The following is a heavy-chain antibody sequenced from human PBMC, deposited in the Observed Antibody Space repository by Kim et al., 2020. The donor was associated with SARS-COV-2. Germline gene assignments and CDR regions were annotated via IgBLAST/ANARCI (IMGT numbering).Heavy chain of an antibody. V-gene: IGHV3-74*01. D-gene: IGHD3-22*01. CDR2: INSDGSST. CDR3: ASGSNYYDSSGYYYYYYYYGMDV. Sequence: GGSLRLSCAASGFTFSSYWMHWVHQAPGKGLVWVSRINSDGSSTSYADSVKGRFTISRDNAKNTLYLQMNSLRAEDTAVYYCASGSNYYDSSGYYYYYYYYGMDVWGQGTTVTVSS. CDR1: GFTFSSYW. J-gene: IGHJ6*02.